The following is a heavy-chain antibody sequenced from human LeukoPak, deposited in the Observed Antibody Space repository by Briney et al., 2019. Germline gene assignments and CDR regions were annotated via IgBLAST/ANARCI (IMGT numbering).Heavy chain of an antibody. CDR1: GGSISSYY. CDR2: IYHTGST. D-gene: IGHD6-19*01. V-gene: IGHV4-59*01. Sequence: PSESLSLTCSVSGGSISSYYWSWIRQSPGKGLEWIGYIYHTGSTNDNPSLNSRVTVLVDTSKNQFSLKLRSLTAADTAVYYCASSPLIPSGWLGFDFWGQGILVTVS. CDR3: ASSPLIPSGWLGFDF. J-gene: IGHJ4*02.